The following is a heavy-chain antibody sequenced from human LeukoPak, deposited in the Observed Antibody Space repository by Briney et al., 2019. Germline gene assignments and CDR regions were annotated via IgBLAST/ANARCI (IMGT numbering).Heavy chain of an antibody. CDR3: ARQRRYCGGDCYSGYFDY. Sequence: GESLQISSQGSGYAFTVYYIVWVRQMPGKGLEGMGIIYPADSDTRYSPSFQGQVTISADKSISTAYLQWRSLKASDTAMYFCARQRRYCGGDCYSGYFDYWGQGALVTVSS. J-gene: IGHJ4*02. D-gene: IGHD2-21*02. CDR1: GYAFTVYY. CDR2: IYPADSDT. V-gene: IGHV5-51*01.